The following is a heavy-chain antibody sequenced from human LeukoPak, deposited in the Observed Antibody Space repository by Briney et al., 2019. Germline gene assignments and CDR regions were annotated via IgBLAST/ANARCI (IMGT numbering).Heavy chain of an antibody. CDR2: INAGVGNT. D-gene: IGHD3-10*01. CDR1: GYTFTSYA. Sequence: ASVTVSCKAYGYTFTSYAMHWVRQAPGQRLGWMGWINAGVGNTKYSQKFQGRVTITRDTSASTAYMELSSLRSEDTAVYYCARGEVVLWAGESRGQGMDVWGKGTTVTVSS. V-gene: IGHV1-3*01. J-gene: IGHJ6*04. CDR3: ARGEVVLWAGESRGQGMDV.